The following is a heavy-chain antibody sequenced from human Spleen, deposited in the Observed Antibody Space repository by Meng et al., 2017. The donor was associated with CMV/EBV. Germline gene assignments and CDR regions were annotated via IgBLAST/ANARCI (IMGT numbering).Heavy chain of an antibody. CDR3: TRWHSGSNFDY. D-gene: IGHD1-26*01. J-gene: IGHJ4*02. CDR2: IRRNAYGGTT. V-gene: IGHV3-49*04. Sequence: GGSLRLSCTVSGFNFGDYAMTWVRQAPGKGLEWVGFIRRNAYGGTTEYAASVRGRFTISRDDSKSIAYLQMNSLKTEDTAVYYCTRWHSGSNFDYWGQGTLVTVSS. CDR1: GFNFGDYA.